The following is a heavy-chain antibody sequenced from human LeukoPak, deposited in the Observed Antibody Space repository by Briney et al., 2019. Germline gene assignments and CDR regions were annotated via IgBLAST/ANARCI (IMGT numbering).Heavy chain of an antibody. CDR3: ARVLYTMVRGVITWFDP. D-gene: IGHD3-10*01. J-gene: IGHJ5*02. CDR1: GGSISSSSYY. CDR2: IYYSGST. Sequence: SETLSLTCTVSGGSISSSSYYWGWIRQPPGKGLEWIGSIYYSGSTYYNPSLKSRVTISVDTSENQFSLKLSSVTAADTAVYYYARVLYTMVRGVITWFDPWAREPWSPSPQ. V-gene: IGHV4-39*07.